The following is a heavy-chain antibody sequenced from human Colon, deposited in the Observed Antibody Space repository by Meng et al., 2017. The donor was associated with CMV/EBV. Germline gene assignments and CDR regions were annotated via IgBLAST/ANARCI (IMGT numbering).Heavy chain of an antibody. CDR2: VNPTSGNA. Sequence: ACKDSGHSLNSYDINWVRQATGQGLEWMGWVNPTSGNAGYAQNFQGRVTMTRDTSTNTAYMELRSLRSEDTAVYYCAQRWQHYLDVWGQGTMVTVSS. CDR3: AQRWQHYLDV. D-gene: IGHD5-18*01. CDR1: GHSLNSYD. J-gene: IGHJ6*02. V-gene: IGHV1-8*01.